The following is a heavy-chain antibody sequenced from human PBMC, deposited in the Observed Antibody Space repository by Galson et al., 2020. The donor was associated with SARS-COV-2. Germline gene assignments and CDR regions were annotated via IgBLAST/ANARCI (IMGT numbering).Heavy chain of an antibody. CDR1: GFTFSIYS. J-gene: IGHJ6*02. Sequence: GGSLRLSCASSGFTFSIYSMNWVRQAPGKGLEWVSSISSGSSHIYYAASVRGRFTISRDNAKNSLYLQMSSLGAEDTAIYYCATDPTYGSGTHETRNYYYYGLDVWGQGTTVTVSS. D-gene: IGHD3-10*01. V-gene: IGHV3-21*01. CDR3: ATDPTYGSGTHETRNYYYYGLDV. CDR2: ISSGSSHI.